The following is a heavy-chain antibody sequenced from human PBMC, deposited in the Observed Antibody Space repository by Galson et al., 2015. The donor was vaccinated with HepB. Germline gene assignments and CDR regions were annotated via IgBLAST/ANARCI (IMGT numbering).Heavy chain of an antibody. CDR1: GFTFSNAW. CDR3: RRGYSYGQGDY. CDR2: IKSKTDGGTT. J-gene: IGHJ4*02. Sequence: SLRLSCAASGFTFSNAWMSWVRQAPGKGLEYIGRIKSKTDGGTTDYAAPVKGRFTISRDDSKNTLYLQMNSLKTEDTAVYYCRRGYSYGQGDYWGQGTLVTVSS. V-gene: IGHV3-15*01. D-gene: IGHD5-18*01.